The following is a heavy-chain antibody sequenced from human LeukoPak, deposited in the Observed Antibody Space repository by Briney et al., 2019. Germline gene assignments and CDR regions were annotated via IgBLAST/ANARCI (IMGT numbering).Heavy chain of an antibody. Sequence: SETLSLTCAVYGGSFSGYYWSWIRQPPGKGLEWIGEINHSGSTNYNPSLKSRVTISVDTSKNQFSLKLSSVTAADTAVYYCAGGRNGYNRPFDYWGQGTLVTSPQ. V-gene: IGHV4-34*01. J-gene: IGHJ4*02. CDR2: INHSGST. CDR1: GGSFSGYY. D-gene: IGHD5-24*01. CDR3: AGGRNGYNRPFDY.